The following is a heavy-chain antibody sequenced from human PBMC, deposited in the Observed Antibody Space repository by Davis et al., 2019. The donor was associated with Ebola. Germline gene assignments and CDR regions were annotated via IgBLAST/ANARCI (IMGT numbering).Heavy chain of an antibody. V-gene: IGHV3-23*01. CDR2: ISGSGGST. Sequence: GGSLRPSCAPSGLTLSSYAMSWVRQAPGKGLEWVSAISGSGGSTYYADSVKGRFTISRDNSKNTLYLQMNSLRAEDTAVYYCAKVVVITTLGYFDYWGQGTLVTVSS. CDR1: GLTLSSYA. J-gene: IGHJ4*02. CDR3: AKVVVITTLGYFDY. D-gene: IGHD3-22*01.